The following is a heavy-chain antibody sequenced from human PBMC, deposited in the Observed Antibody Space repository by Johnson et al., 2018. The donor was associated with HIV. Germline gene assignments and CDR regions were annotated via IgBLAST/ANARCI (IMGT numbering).Heavy chain of an antibody. V-gene: IGHV3-7*01. CDR1: GFIFDDYA. D-gene: IGHD3-22*01. CDR2: IKQDGSEK. J-gene: IGHJ3*02. Sequence: VQLVESGGGVVRPGGSLRLSCATSGFIFDDYAMSWVRQAPGKGLEWVANIKQDGSEKYYVDSVKGRFTISRDNAKNSLSLQVNSLRADDTAVYYCARRVADSNRGGYFDIGGQGKTVTVSS. CDR3: ARRVADSNRGGYFDI.